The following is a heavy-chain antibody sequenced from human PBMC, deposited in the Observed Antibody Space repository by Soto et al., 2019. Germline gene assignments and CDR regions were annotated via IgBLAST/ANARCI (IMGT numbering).Heavy chain of an antibody. D-gene: IGHD2-2*01. V-gene: IGHV4-34*01. Sequence: SETLSLTCAVYGGSFSGYYGSWIRQPPGKGLEWIGEINHSGSTNYNPSLKSRVTISVDTSKNQFSLKLSSVTAADTAVYYCARGGPICSSTSCYLYYYYYYMDVWGKGTTVTVSS. CDR1: GGSFSGYY. CDR3: ARGGPICSSTSCYLYYYYYYMDV. J-gene: IGHJ6*03. CDR2: INHSGST.